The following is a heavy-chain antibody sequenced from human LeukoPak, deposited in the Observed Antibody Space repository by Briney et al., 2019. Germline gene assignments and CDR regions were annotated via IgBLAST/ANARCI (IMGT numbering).Heavy chain of an antibody. J-gene: IGHJ4*02. CDR3: AKEIKENYYGSGSFDY. CDR1: GFTFRSYG. Sequence: GRSLRLSCAASGFTFRSYGMHWVRQAPGKGLEWVAVISYDGSNKYYADSVKGRFTISRDNSKNTLYLQMNSLRAEDTAVYYCAKEIKENYYGSGSFDYWGQGTLVTVSS. D-gene: IGHD3-10*01. CDR2: ISYDGSNK. V-gene: IGHV3-30*18.